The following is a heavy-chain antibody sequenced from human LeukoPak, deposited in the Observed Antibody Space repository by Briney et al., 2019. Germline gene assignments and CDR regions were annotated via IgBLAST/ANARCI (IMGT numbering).Heavy chain of an antibody. J-gene: IGHJ6*02. Sequence: SETLSLTCTVSGGSISSYYWSWIRQPPGKGLEWIGYIYYSGSTNYNPSLKSRVTISVHTSKNQFSLKLSSVTAADTAVYYCARDRGSGYDTPCQLYYYYGMDVWGQGTTVTVSS. CDR1: GGSISSYY. CDR3: ARDRGSGYDTPCQLYYYYGMDV. CDR2: IYYSGST. V-gene: IGHV4-59*01. D-gene: IGHD5-12*01.